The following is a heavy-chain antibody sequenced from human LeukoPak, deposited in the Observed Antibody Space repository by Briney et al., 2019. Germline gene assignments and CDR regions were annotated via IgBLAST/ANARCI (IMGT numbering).Heavy chain of an antibody. J-gene: IGHJ4*02. CDR2: IYTSGST. CDR1: SGSLSSSY. Sequence: SETLSLPCTLSSGSLSSSYWSWIRQPAGKGLEWIGRIYTSGSTNYNPSLKSRVTMLVDTSKNQFSLKLSSVTAADAAVYYCASDCSGGTGYVGVLDYWGQGILVTVSS. CDR3: ASDCSGGTGYVGVLDY. V-gene: IGHV4-4*07. D-gene: IGHD2-15*01.